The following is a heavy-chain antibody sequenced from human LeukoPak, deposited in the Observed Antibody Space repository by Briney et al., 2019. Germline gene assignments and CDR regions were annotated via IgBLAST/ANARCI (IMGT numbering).Heavy chain of an antibody. D-gene: IGHD3-10*01. Sequence: ASVKVSCKASGYTFTNYYMQWVRQAPGQGLEWIGIINPSPGSTTYTQKFQGRVTMTRDTSTSTVYMELSSLRSEDTAVYYCARGGLLQKYNCFDPWGQGTLVTVSS. V-gene: IGHV1-46*01. CDR2: INPSPGST. CDR3: ARGGLLQKYNCFDP. CDR1: GYTFTNYY. J-gene: IGHJ5*02.